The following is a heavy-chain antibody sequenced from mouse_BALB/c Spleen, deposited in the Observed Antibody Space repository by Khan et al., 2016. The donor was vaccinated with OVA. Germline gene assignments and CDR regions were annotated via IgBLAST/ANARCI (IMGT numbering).Heavy chain of an antibody. CDR1: GFSLTNYG. CDR3: ARPPYDQYNIMVY. J-gene: IGHJ4*01. CDR2: IWSDGST. D-gene: IGHD1-1*01. V-gene: IGHV2-6-1*01. Sequence: VQLQESGPGLVAPSQSLSITCTISGFSLTNYGVHWVRQPPGKGLEWLVVIWSDGSTTYNSALKSRLTVTKDNSKSQVFLEMNSLQTDDTTMYFCARPPYDQYNIMVYWGQGTSVTVSS.